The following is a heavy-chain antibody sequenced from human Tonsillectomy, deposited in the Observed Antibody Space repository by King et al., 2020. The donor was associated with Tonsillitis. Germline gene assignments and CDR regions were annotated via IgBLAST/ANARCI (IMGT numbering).Heavy chain of an antibody. CDR1: GFTFSYVY. V-gene: IGHV3-11*01. CDR2: ISRTGSEI. Sequence: VQLVESGGGLVKPGGSLRLSCAASGFTFSYVYMSCIRRAPGKGLWRVSYISRTGSEIHYADSVKGRFTVSRDNVKNSLYLQMNSLRAEDTAIYYCAKVPYYWGQGALVTVSS. J-gene: IGHJ4*02. CDR3: AKVPYY.